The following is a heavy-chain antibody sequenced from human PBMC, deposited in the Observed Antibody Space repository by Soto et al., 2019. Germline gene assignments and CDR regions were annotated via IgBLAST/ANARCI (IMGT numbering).Heavy chain of an antibody. CDR3: AKGDYYGLLTAEYFQH. J-gene: IGHJ1*01. CDR1: GFTFSSYG. D-gene: IGHD3-10*01. Sequence: GGSLRLSCAASGFTFSSYGMHWVRQAPGKGLEWVAVISYDGSNKYYADSVKGRFTISRDNSKNTPYLQMNSLRAEDTAVYYCAKGDYYGLLTAEYFQHWGQGTLVTVSS. CDR2: ISYDGSNK. V-gene: IGHV3-30*18.